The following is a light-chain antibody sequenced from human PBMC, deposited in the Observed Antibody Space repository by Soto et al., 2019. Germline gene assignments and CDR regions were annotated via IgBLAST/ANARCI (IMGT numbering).Light chain of an antibody. CDR1: QDISNS. CDR2: DAS. J-gene: IGKJ4*01. CDR3: QQYDDLSALT. V-gene: IGKV1-33*01. Sequence: DIQMTQSPSSLSASVRDRVTVTCQASQDISNSLNWYQHKPGEAPRLLIYDASNLEAGVPSRFSGSGSGTHFTFTISSLQPEDIATYYCQQYDDLSALTFGGGTKVE.